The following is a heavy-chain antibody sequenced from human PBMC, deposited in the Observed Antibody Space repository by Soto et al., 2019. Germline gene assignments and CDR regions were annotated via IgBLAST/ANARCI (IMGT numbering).Heavy chain of an antibody. CDR1: GGSISSGGYY. CDR2: IYYSGST. D-gene: IGHD3-10*01. Sequence: QVQLQESGPGLVKPSQTLSLTCTVSGGSISSGGYYWSWIRQHPGKGLEWIGYIYYSGSTYYNPSLKSRVTISVDTSKNQFSLKLSSVTAADTAVYYCAREQAFGELFHAYYYYGMDVWGQGTTVTVSS. J-gene: IGHJ6*02. CDR3: AREQAFGELFHAYYYYGMDV. V-gene: IGHV4-31*03.